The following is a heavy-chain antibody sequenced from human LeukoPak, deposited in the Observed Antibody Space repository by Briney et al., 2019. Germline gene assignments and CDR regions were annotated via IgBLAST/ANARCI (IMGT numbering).Heavy chain of an antibody. V-gene: IGHV3-21*01. CDR2: ISSSSSYI. CDR1: GFTFSSYS. D-gene: IGHD5-12*01. J-gene: IGHJ4*02. CDR3: ARETYSGYEIDY. Sequence: GGSLRLSCAASGFTFSSYSMNWVRQAPGKGLEWVSSISSSSSYIYYADSVKGRFTISRDNAKNSLYLQMNILRAEDTAVYYCARETYSGYEIDYWGQGTLVTVSS.